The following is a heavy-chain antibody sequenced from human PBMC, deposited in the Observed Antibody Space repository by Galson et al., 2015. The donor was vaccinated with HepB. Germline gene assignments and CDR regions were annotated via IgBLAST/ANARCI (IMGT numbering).Heavy chain of an antibody. CDR2: IYWDDDK. CDR1: GFSLSTSGVG. D-gene: IGHD6-19*01. Sequence: PTQTLTLTCTFSGFSLSTSGVGVGWIRQPPGKALEWLALIYWDDDKRYSPSLKSRLTITKDTSKNQVVLTMTNMDPVDTATYYCAHRRKGYSSGWYPDYWGQGTLVTVSS. J-gene: IGHJ4*02. CDR3: AHRRKGYSSGWYPDY. V-gene: IGHV2-5*02.